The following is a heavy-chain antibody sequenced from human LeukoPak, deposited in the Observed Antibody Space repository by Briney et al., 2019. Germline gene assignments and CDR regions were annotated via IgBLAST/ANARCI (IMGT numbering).Heavy chain of an antibody. D-gene: IGHD7-27*01. CDR1: GFIFRSFA. CDR3: ARDHNWGFDY. CDR2: ISPTYDI. V-gene: IGHV3-48*02. J-gene: IGHJ4*02. Sequence: YPGVSLRLSCAASGFIFRSFAMNWVRQARGKGLEWVSYISPTYDIYYSDSVRGRFTISRDNAKNSLYLQMNSLRDEDTAVYYCARDHNWGFDYWGQGTLVAVSS.